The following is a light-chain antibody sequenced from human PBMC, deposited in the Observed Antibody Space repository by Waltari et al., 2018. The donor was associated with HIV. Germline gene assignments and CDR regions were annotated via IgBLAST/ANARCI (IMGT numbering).Light chain of an antibody. CDR2: GNS. J-gene: IGLJ3*02. CDR1: TSNIGAGYD. Sequence: QSVLTPPPSVSAAPGQRVTIPCSGNTSNIGAGYDVQWYQHLPGRAPKVLFYGNSNRPSGVPNQFVGSKSGASASLAITGRQAVDEADYYFQAYDSTLTGWVFGGGTILT. CDR3: QAYDSTLTGWV. V-gene: IGLV1-40*01.